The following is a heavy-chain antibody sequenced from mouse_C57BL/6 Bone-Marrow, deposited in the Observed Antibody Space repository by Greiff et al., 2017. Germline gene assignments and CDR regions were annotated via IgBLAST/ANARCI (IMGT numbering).Heavy chain of an antibody. D-gene: IGHD2-4*01. CDR1: GFTFSSYA. J-gene: IGHJ2*01. Sequence: EVKVVESGEGLVKPGGSLKLSCAASGFTFSSYAMSWVRQTPEKRLEWVAYISSGGDYIYYADTVKGRFTISRDNARNTLYLQMSSLKSEDTAMYYCTRGGGSYDYDAWGQGTTLTVSS. CDR3: TRGGGSYDYDA. CDR2: ISSGGDYI. V-gene: IGHV5-9-1*02.